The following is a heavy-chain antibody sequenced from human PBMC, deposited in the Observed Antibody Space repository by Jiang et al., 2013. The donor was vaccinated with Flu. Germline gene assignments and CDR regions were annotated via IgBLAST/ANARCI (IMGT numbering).Heavy chain of an antibody. D-gene: IGHD2-2*01. J-gene: IGHJ4*02. V-gene: IGHV3-23*01. Sequence: QLLESGGGLVQPGGSLRVSCAASGFTFSTYAMTWVRQAPGKGLEWVSAISGSADSIYYADSVKGRFTISRDNSKNTVYLQMNSLRAEDTAVYYCAKGFCTTTACYDYWGQGTLVTVSS. CDR3: AKGFCTTTACYDY. CDR2: ISGSADSI. CDR1: GFTFSTYA.